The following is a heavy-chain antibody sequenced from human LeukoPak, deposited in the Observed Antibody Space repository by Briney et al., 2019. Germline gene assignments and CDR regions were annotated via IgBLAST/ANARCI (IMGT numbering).Heavy chain of an antibody. Sequence: PGGSLRLSCAASGFTFSDYYMSWIRQAPGKGLEWVSYISSSGSTIYYADSVKGRFTSSRDNAKNSLYLQMNSLRAEDTAVYYCARGEVVVVAATSYYYGMEVWGQGTTVTVSS. CDR2: ISSSGSTI. V-gene: IGHV3-11*01. CDR3: ARGEVVVVAATSYYYGMEV. D-gene: IGHD2-15*01. J-gene: IGHJ6*02. CDR1: GFTFSDYY.